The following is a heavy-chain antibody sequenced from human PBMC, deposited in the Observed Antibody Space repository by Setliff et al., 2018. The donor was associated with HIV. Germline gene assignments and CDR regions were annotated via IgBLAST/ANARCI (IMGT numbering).Heavy chain of an antibody. CDR1: GFTFTTYP. D-gene: IGHD3-22*01. V-gene: IGHV3-23*01. CDR3: ARQAHPRGYYGSAGLFDY. Sequence: PGESLKISCVASGFTFTTYPMSWVRQAPGKGLEWVSAISGDGGDTAYADSLKGRFTISRDTSKNTLHLHMNSLRAEDTAVYYCARQAHPRGYYGSAGLFDYWGQGTPVTVS. J-gene: IGHJ4*02. CDR2: ISGDGGDT.